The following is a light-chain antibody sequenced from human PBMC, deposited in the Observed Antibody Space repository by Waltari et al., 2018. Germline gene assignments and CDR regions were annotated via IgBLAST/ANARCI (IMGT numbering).Light chain of an antibody. Sequence: EIVLTQSPGTLSLSPGERATLSCRASQSVRSSYLAWYQQKPGQAPRLLIHDASRRATGIPDRFSGSGSGTDFTLTITGLEPEDFATYYCQQLDRYPFTFGGGTKVEIK. J-gene: IGKJ4*01. CDR2: DAS. V-gene: IGKV3-20*01. CDR3: QQLDRYPFT. CDR1: QSVRSSY.